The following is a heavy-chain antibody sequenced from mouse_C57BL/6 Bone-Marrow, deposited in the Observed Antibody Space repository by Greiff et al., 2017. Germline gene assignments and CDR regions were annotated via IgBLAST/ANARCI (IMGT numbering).Heavy chain of an antibody. D-gene: IGHD2-2*01. CDR2: IHPNSGST. V-gene: IGHV1-64*01. Sequence: QVHVKQPGAELVKPGASVKLSCKASGYTFTSYWMHWVKQGPGQGLEWIGMIHPNSGSTNYNEKFKSKAKLTIDKSSSTAYMQHSSLMSEDSSVYYCARGGYWFAYWGQGTLVTVSA. J-gene: IGHJ3*01. CDR3: ARGGYWFAY. CDR1: GYTFTSYW.